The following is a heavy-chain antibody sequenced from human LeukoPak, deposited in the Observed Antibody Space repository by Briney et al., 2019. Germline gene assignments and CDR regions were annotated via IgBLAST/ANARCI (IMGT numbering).Heavy chain of an antibody. V-gene: IGHV3-30-3*01. Sequence: PGRSLRLSCAASGFTFSSYAMHWVRQAPGKGLEWVAVISYDGSNKYYADSVKGRFTISRDNSKNTLYQQMNSLRAEDTAVYYCAREKGLCSSTSCYPQYFQHWGQGTLVTVSS. D-gene: IGHD2-2*01. CDR3: AREKGLCSSTSCYPQYFQH. CDR1: GFTFSSYA. J-gene: IGHJ1*01. CDR2: ISYDGSNK.